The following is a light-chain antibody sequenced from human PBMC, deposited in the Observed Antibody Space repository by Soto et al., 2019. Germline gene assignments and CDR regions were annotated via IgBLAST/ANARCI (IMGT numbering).Light chain of an antibody. Sequence: QSVLTQPPSVSGSPGQSVTISCTGTSSDVGSYNRVSWYQQPPGTAPKLMIYEVSNRPSGVPDRFSGSKSGNTASLTISGLQAEYEADYYCSSYTSSSTYVFGTGTNVTVL. CDR3: SSYTSSSTYV. V-gene: IGLV2-18*02. CDR2: EVS. J-gene: IGLJ1*01. CDR1: SSDVGSYNR.